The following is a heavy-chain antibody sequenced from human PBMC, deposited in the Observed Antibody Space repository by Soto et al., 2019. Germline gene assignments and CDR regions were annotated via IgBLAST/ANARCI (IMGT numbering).Heavy chain of an antibody. CDR2: IYYSGST. CDR3: VRFGELLYPPHAFDY. D-gene: IGHD3-10*01. Sequence: QVQLQESGPGLVKPSQTLSLTCTVSGGSISSGGYYWSWIRQHPGKGLEWIGYIYYSGSTYYNPSLKSRVTISVDTSKNQFSLKLSSVTAADTAVYYCVRFGELLYPPHAFDYWGQGTLVTVSS. J-gene: IGHJ4*02. CDR1: GGSISSGGYY. V-gene: IGHV4-31*03.